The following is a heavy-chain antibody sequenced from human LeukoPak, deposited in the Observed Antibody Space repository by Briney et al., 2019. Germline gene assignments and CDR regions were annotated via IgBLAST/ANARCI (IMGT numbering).Heavy chain of an antibody. Sequence: GRSLRLSCAASGFTFSRYAMHWVRQAPGMGLAWVAVISNDGSNKYYSESVKGRFTISRDNSKNTLDLQMNSLRTEDTALYYCAKSGLKRFDYWGQGILVTVSS. CDR3: AKSGLKRFDY. CDR1: GFTFSRYA. J-gene: IGHJ4*02. D-gene: IGHD2-15*01. CDR2: ISNDGSNK. V-gene: IGHV3-30*04.